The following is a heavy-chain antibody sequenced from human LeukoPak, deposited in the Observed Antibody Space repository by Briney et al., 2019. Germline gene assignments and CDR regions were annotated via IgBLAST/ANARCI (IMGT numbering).Heavy chain of an antibody. CDR2: IYYSGST. D-gene: IGHD3-22*01. J-gene: IGHJ4*02. CDR3: ARSNYYDSSGAGDY. V-gene: IGHV4-34*01. Sequence: SETLSLTCAVYGGSFSGYYWSWIRQPPGKGLEWIGSIYYSGSTYYNPSLKSRVTISVDTSKNQFSLKLSSVTAADTAVYYCARSNYYDSSGAGDYWGQGTLVTVSS. CDR1: GGSFSGYY.